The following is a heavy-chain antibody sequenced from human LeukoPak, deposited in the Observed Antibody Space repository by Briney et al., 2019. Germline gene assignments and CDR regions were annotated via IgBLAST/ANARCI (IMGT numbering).Heavy chain of an antibody. CDR1: GFTFRSYA. V-gene: IGHV3-30*04. D-gene: IGHD5-24*01. CDR2: ISYDGNNQ. CDR3: ARGPGYSYNNYFDY. J-gene: IGHJ4*02. Sequence: GRSLRLSCAASGFTFRSYAVHWVRQAPGKGLEWVSIISYDGNNQYYADSVRGRFTISRDNSQNTVSLQMNSLRAEDTAVYYCARGPGYSYNNYFDYWGQGSLVTVSS.